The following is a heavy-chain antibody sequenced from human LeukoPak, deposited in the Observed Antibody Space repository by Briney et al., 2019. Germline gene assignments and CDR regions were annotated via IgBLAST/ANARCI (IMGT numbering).Heavy chain of an antibody. Sequence: SVKVSCKASGGTFSSYTISWVRQAPGQGLEWMGRIIPILGIANYAQKFQGRVTITADKSTSTAYMELSSLRSEDTAVYYCARAAQLWLGGYYYYGMDVWGQGTTVTVSS. CDR2: IIPILGIA. CDR3: ARAAQLWLGGYYYYGMDV. J-gene: IGHJ6*02. CDR1: GGTFSSYT. V-gene: IGHV1-69*02. D-gene: IGHD5-18*01.